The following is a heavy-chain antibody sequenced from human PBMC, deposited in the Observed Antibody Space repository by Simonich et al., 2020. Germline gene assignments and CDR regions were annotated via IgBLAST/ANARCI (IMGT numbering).Heavy chain of an antibody. CDR1: GYTFTGYY. V-gene: IGHV1-2*02. CDR3: ARGPRWTGDDAFDI. D-gene: IGHD7-27*01. Sequence: QVQLVQSGAEVKKPGASVKVSCKASGYTFTGYYMHWVRQAPGQGLEWMGRINPNSGGTNYAKKFQGRVTMTRDTSISTAYMELSRLRSDDTAVYYCARGPRWTGDDAFDIWGQGTMVTVSS. J-gene: IGHJ3*02. CDR2: INPNSGGT.